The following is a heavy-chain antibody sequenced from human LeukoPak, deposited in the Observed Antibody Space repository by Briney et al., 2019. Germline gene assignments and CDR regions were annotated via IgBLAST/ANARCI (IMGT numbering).Heavy chain of an antibody. CDR3: AALDHGHDY. CDR1: GFTFSSYW. Sequence: GGSLRLSCVASGFTFSSYWMHWVRQAPGKGLVWVSRINSDGSSTKCADSVKGRFTISRDNVKNTLYLQMNSLRAEDTAVYYCAALDHGHDYWGQGTLVTVSS. V-gene: IGHV3-74*03. CDR2: INSDGSST. J-gene: IGHJ4*02.